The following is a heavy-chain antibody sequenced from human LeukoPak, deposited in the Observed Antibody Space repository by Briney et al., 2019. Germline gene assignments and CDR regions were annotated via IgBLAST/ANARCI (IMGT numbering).Heavy chain of an antibody. CDR2: ISSSSTYI. Sequence: GGSLRLSCAASGFTLSSYSMNWVRQAPGKGLEWVSSISSSSTYIYYAGSVKGRFTISRDNAKDSLFLQMNSLRAEDTAVYYCARDKGTEGLLPRGDWYFDLWGRGTLVTVSS. CDR3: ARDKGTEGLLPRGDWYFDL. V-gene: IGHV3-21*01. D-gene: IGHD3-3*01. J-gene: IGHJ2*01. CDR1: GFTLSSYS.